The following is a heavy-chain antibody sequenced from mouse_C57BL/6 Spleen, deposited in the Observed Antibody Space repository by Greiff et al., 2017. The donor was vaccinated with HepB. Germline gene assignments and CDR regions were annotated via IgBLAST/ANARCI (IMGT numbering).Heavy chain of an antibody. D-gene: IGHD1-1*01. V-gene: IGHV5-6*01. CDR2: ISSGGSYT. CDR1: GFTFSSYG. CDR3: ARQEGITTVVAPFAY. J-gene: IGHJ3*01. Sequence: EVKLMESGGDLVKPGGSLKLSCAASGFTFSSYGMSWVRQTPDKRLEWVATISSGGSYTYYPDSVKGRFTISRDNAKNTLYLQMSSLKSEDTAMYYCARQEGITTVVAPFAYWGQGTLVTVSA.